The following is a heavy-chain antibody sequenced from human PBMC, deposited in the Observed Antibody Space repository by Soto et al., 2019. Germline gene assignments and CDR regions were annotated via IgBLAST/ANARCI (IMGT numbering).Heavy chain of an antibody. CDR3: AREASAPGTFREDASDI. Sequence: QVQLVQSGAEVKKSGSSVKVACKVSGDTFSNYAINWVRRAPGQGHEWMGAIVPIFRTTNYAQKFQGRVTITADESTITAYMELSRLRSDDTATYYCAREASAPGTFREDASDIWGQGTKVTVSS. CDR1: GDTFSNYA. CDR2: IVPIFRTT. D-gene: IGHD1-7*01. V-gene: IGHV1-69*12. J-gene: IGHJ3*02.